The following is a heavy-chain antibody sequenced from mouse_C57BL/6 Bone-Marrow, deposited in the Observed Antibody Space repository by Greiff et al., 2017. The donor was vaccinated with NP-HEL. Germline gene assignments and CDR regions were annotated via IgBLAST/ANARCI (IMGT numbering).Heavy chain of an antibody. CDR3: ATNWEFDY. J-gene: IGHJ2*01. CDR2: IDPSDSYT. Sequence: VQLQQSGAELVMPGASVKLSCKASGYTFTSYWMHWVKQRPGQGLEWIGEIDPSDSYTNYNQKFKGKSTLTVDKSSSTAYMQLSSLTSEDSAVYYCATNWEFDYWGQGTTLTVSS. D-gene: IGHD4-1*02. V-gene: IGHV1-69*01. CDR1: GYTFTSYW.